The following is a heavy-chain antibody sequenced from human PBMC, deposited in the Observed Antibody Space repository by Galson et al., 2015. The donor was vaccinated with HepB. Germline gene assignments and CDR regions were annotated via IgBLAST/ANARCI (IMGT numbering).Heavy chain of an antibody. D-gene: IGHD4-11*01. J-gene: IGHJ6*02. V-gene: IGHV1-69*13. CDR1: GGTFSSYA. CDR2: IIPIFGTA. Sequence: SVKVSCKASGGTFSSYAISWVRQAPGQGLEWMGGIIPIFGTANYAQKFQGRVTTTADESTSTAYMELSSLRSEDTAVYYCARGGYSNHLYYYGMDVWGQGTTVTVSS. CDR3: ARGGYSNHLYYYGMDV.